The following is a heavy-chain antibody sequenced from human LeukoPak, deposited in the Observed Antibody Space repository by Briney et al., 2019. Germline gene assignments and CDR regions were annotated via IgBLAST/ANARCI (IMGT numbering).Heavy chain of an antibody. Sequence: GGSLRLSCTASGFTFIGYGMHWVRQAPGEGLEWVAFIRYDGGNKYYADSVKGRFTISRDNSKNTLYLQMNSLRAEDTAVYYCAKVLPYDSSNWFDPWGQGTLVTVSS. CDR3: AKVLPYDSSNWFDP. V-gene: IGHV3-30*02. CDR1: GFTFIGYG. CDR2: IRYDGGNK. D-gene: IGHD3-3*01. J-gene: IGHJ5*02.